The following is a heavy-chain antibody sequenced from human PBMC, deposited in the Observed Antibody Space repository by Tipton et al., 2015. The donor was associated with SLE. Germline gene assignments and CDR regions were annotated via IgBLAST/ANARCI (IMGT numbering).Heavy chain of an antibody. CDR3: ARRGLLVVPT. CDR2: IYYSGTT. CDR1: RGSFSISHYY. D-gene: IGHD2-2*01. Sequence: TLSLTCTVSRGSFSISHYYWGWVRPSPRKGLEWIGTIYYSGTTYYNPSLVDRVSISLDTSKNQFSLKLNSVTAADTAVYYCARRGLLVVPTWGRGTLVAVSS. J-gene: IGHJ4*02. V-gene: IGHV4-39*07.